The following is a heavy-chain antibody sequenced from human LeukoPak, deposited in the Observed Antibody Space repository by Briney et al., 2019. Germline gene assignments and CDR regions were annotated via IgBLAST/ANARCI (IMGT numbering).Heavy chain of an antibody. CDR1: GFIFSNYW. V-gene: IGHV3-74*01. Sequence: GGSLRLSCAASGFIFSNYWMHWVRQAPGKGLVWVSLIHSDGGTTNYADSVKGRFTISRDNAKNTLYLQMNSLRVEDTAVYYCARDTYSFAEWGQGTLVTVSS. J-gene: IGHJ4*02. CDR2: IHSDGGTT. CDR3: ARDTYSFAE. D-gene: IGHD1-26*01.